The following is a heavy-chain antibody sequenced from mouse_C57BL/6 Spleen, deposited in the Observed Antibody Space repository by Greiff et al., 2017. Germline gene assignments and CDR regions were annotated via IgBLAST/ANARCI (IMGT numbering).Heavy chain of an antibody. CDR2: ISDGGSYT. Sequence: DVKLVESGGGLVKPGGSLKLSCAASGFTFSSYAMSWVRQTPEKRLEWVATISDGGSYTYYPDNVKGRFTISRDNAKNNLYLQMSHLKSEDTAMYYCARALTGYYFDYWGQGTTLTVSS. D-gene: IGHD4-1*01. CDR3: ARALTGYYFDY. J-gene: IGHJ2*01. V-gene: IGHV5-4*03. CDR1: GFTFSSYA.